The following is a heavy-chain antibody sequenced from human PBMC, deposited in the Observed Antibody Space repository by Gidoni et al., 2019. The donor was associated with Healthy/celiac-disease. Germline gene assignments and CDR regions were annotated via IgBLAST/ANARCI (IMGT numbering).Heavy chain of an antibody. D-gene: IGHD2-15*01. V-gene: IGHV3-23*01. CDR2: ISGSGGST. Sequence: EVQLLESGGCLLQPGGSLRLSCAASGFTFSSYAMSWVRQAPGTGREWVSAISGSGGSTYYADSVKGRFTISRDNSKNTLYLQMNSLRAEDTAVYYCAKDPYSYGYLAPQDYCSGGSCYSSAFDIWGQGTMVTVSS. CDR1: GFTFSSYA. J-gene: IGHJ3*02. CDR3: AKDPYSYGYLAPQDYCSGGSCYSSAFDI.